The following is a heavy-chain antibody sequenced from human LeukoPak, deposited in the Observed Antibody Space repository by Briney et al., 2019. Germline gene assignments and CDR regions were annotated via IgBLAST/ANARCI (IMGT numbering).Heavy chain of an antibody. D-gene: IGHD3-22*01. CDR3: AGLVGRYSSGLYYYYFDY. V-gene: IGHV4-4*02. CDR1: GDSINSLDL. CDR2: MYLSGTT. Sequence: SGTLSLTCTVSGDSINSLDLWSWVRQPPGKGLEWIGEMYLSGTTHSNPSVKSRVTISIDKSKNQFFLNLSSVTAAETAVYYCAGLVGRYSSGLYYYYFDYWGQGTLVTVSS. J-gene: IGHJ4*02.